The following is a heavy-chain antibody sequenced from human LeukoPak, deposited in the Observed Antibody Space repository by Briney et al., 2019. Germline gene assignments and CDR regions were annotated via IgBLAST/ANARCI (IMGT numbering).Heavy chain of an antibody. D-gene: IGHD3-10*01. V-gene: IGHV3-7*01. J-gene: IGHJ4*02. CDR3: ARQWGGYGSGSYYAY. Sequence: GGSLRLSCAASGFTFSSYWMSWVRQAPGKGLEWVANIKQDGSEKYYVDSVKGRFTISRDNAKNSLYLQMNSLRAEDTAVYYCARQWGGYGSGSYYAYWGQGTLVTVSS. CDR2: IKQDGSEK. CDR1: GFTFSSYW.